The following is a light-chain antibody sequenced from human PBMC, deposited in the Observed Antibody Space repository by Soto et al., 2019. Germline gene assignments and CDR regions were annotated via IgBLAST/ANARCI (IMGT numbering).Light chain of an antibody. CDR2: GAS. V-gene: IGKV3-20*01. CDR3: QQYGSSRHI. Sequence: EIVLTQSPGTLSLSPGERATLSCRASQSVSSSYLAWYQHKPGQAPRLLIYGASSRATGIPDRFSGSGSGTYFPLINSRLEPEDFAVYYWQQYGSSRHILGQLTKLEIK. J-gene: IGKJ2*01. CDR1: QSVSSSY.